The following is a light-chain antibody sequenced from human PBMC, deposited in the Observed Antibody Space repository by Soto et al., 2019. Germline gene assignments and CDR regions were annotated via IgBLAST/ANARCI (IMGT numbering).Light chain of an antibody. J-gene: IGKJ1*01. CDR1: QSVSSSS. V-gene: IGKV3-20*01. Sequence: EIVLTQSPGTLSLSPGARATLSFRASQSVSSSSLAPYQQRRGQAPRLLIHDASSRATGIPDRFSGSGSGTDFTLTISRLEPEDFAVYYCQQYGGSPRTFGQGTKVDIK. CDR2: DAS. CDR3: QQYGGSPRT.